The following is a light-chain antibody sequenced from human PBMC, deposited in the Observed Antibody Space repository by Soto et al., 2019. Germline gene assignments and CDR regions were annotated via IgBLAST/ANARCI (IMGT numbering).Light chain of an antibody. CDR2: GAS. CDR1: RRVSADY. V-gene: IGKV3-20*01. J-gene: IGKJ2*01. Sequence: EIVLTQSPGTLSLSPGSRATLSCRASRRVSADYLAWYHQRPGQVPRLLIYGASNRATDIPDRFSASGSGADITLTINRLEPEDFGVYYCQQYGSSPNTFGQGTKLEIK. CDR3: QQYGSSPNT.